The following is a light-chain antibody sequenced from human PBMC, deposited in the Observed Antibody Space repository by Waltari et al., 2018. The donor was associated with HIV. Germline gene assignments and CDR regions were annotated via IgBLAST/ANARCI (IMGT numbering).Light chain of an antibody. V-gene: IGKV1-5*03. CDR2: RAS. CDR1: QSISTW. J-gene: IGKJ1*01. Sequence: DIQMTQSPSTLSASVGDRVTLTCRASQSISTWLAWYQQKPWKAPKLLIYRASTLESGVPSRCSGSGSGTDFTLTISSLQPDDFATYFCQHYNNYPWTFGQGTKVETK. CDR3: QHYNNYPWT.